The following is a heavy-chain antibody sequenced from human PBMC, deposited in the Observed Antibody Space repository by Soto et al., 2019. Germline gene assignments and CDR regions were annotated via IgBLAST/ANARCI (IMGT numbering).Heavy chain of an antibody. CDR3: AKEVPATAILDY. CDR2: ISYDGSNK. V-gene: IGHV3-30*18. Sequence: QVQLVESGGGVVQPGRSLRLSCAASGFTFSSYGMHWVRKAPGKGLEWVAVISYDGSNKYYADSVKGRFTIARDNSKNTLYLQMNSLRAEDTAVYYCAKEVPATAILDYWGQGTLVTVSS. J-gene: IGHJ4*02. CDR1: GFTFSSYG. D-gene: IGHD2-2*01.